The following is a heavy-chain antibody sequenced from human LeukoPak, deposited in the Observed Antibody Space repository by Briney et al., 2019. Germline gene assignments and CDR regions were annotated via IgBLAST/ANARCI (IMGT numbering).Heavy chain of an antibody. Sequence: ASVKVSCKASGYTFTGYYMHWVRQAPGQGLEWMGWINPNSGGTNYAQKFQGWVTMTRDTSTSTVYMELSSLRSEDTAVYYCAGDTLRNRVGIAAAWRYWGQGTLVTVSS. J-gene: IGHJ4*02. V-gene: IGHV1-2*04. CDR1: GYTFTGYY. CDR3: AGDTLRNRVGIAAAWRY. D-gene: IGHD6-13*01. CDR2: INPNSGGT.